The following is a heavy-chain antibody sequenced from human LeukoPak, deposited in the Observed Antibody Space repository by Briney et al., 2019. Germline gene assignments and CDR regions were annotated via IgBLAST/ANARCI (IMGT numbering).Heavy chain of an antibody. CDR2: IHYNGIT. J-gene: IGHJ4*02. CDR1: GSMYNYY. D-gene: IGHD5-24*01. CDR3: ARSGDVEMATEIPHY. Sequence: SETLSLTCTVSGSMYNYYWSWIRQPPGKGLEWIGYIHYNGITNYSPSLKSRVTISVDMSKNHFSLKLSSVTAADTAVYYCARSGDVEMATEIPHYWGQGTLVTVSS. V-gene: IGHV4-59*08.